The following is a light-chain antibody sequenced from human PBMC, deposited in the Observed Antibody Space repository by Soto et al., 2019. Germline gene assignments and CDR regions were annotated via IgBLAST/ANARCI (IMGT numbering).Light chain of an antibody. CDR2: EVS. CDR3: SSYTSSSTPVV. CDR1: NSDIGTYNY. Sequence: QSVLTQPASVSGSPGQSITISCTGSNSDIGTYNYVSWYQQLPGKAPKLVISEVSNRPSGISGRFSGSKSGNAASLTISGIQAEDEADYYCSSYTSSSTPVVFGGGTKLTVL. V-gene: IGLV2-14*01. J-gene: IGLJ2*01.